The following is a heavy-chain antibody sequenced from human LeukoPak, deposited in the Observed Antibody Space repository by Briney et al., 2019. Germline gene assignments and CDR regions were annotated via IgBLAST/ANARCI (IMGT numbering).Heavy chain of an antibody. D-gene: IGHD6-19*01. CDR3: ARDRYWDSGWTYPAFDY. CDR2: IKQDGSEK. V-gene: IGHV3-7*01. CDR1: GFTFSSYW. Sequence: PGGSLRLSCAASGFTFSSYWVSWVRQAPGKGLEWVANIKQDGSEKYYVDSVKGRFTISRDNARNSLYLQMNSLRAEDTAVYYCARDRYWDSGWTYPAFDYWGQGTLVTVSS. J-gene: IGHJ4*02.